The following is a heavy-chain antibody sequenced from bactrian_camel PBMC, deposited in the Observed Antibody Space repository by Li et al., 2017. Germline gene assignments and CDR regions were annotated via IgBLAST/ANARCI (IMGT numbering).Heavy chain of an antibody. V-gene: IGHV3S1*01. J-gene: IGHJ4*01. D-gene: IGHD7*01. Sequence: HVQLVESGGGSVGLGGSLTLSCTPLGFIFSSHSVAWFRQAPGQKREGVAAIYTRGGTTYYSDSVKGRFTISRDNAKNTLYLQMNSLNSEDTAMYYCAAAWWDSCRPGILQYTYWGQGTQVTVS. CDR2: IYTRGGTT. CDR1: GFIFSSHS. CDR3: AAAWWDSCRPGILQYTY.